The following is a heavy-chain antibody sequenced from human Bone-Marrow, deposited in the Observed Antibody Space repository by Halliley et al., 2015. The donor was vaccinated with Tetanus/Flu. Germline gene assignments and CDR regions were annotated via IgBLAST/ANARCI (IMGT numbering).Heavy chain of an antibody. Sequence: SLRLSCAASGFTVSNDAMSWVRQAPEKGLECVSTIVVDGSTFYADSVKGRFTISRDNSKNTLYLQMDSLRAEDTAVYYCASDSSGWSQFFDYWGQGTLVPVSS. J-gene: IGHJ4*02. CDR2: IVVDGST. CDR3: ASDSSGWSQFFDY. CDR1: GFTVSNDA. D-gene: IGHD6-19*01. V-gene: IGHV3-23*01.